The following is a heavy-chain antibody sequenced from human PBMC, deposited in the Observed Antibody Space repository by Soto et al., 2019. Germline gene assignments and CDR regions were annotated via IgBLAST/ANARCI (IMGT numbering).Heavy chain of an antibody. D-gene: IGHD3-10*01. Sequence: ESGGGLVQPGGSPRLSCAASGFTLSSYEMNWVRQAPGKGLEWVSYLRSSDGLIYYADSVKGRFTISRDNAKNSLYLQMNSLRAEDTAVYYCAREGENAGRDAFDIWGQGTMVTVSS. CDR3: AREGENAGRDAFDI. CDR2: LRSSDGLI. J-gene: IGHJ3*02. CDR1: GFTLSSYE. V-gene: IGHV3-48*03.